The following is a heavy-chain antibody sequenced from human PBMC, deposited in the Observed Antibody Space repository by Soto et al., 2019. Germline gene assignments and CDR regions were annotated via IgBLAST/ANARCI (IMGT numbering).Heavy chain of an antibody. CDR2: ISYNGGP. CDR3: AKGAIRSFHGLDV. J-gene: IGHJ6*01. Sequence: EEQLLESGGGLVQPGGSLRLSCVASGFTFSNYAMTWVRQAPGKGLEWVSGISYNGGPYYADSVKGRFTISRDNSKNILFLQINSLRAEDTAVYYCAKGAIRSFHGLDVWGQGTTVTVSS. CDR1: GFTFSNYA. V-gene: IGHV3-23*01. D-gene: IGHD1-26*01.